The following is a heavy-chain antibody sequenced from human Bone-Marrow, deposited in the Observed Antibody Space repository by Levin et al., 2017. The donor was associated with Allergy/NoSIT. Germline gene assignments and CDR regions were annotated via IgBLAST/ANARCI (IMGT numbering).Heavy chain of an antibody. Sequence: PGGSLRLSCAASGFTFSTSWMTWVRQAPGQGLEWVANIKEDGSDKNYVDSVKGRFTISRDNAKSSLYLLMNSLRAEDTAVYYCARDLSPAQSGNYYDAFDIWGQGTMVTVSS. CDR1: GFTFSTSW. V-gene: IGHV3-7*01. D-gene: IGHD3-10*01. CDR3: ARDLSPAQSGNYYDAFDI. CDR2: IKEDGSDK. J-gene: IGHJ3*02.